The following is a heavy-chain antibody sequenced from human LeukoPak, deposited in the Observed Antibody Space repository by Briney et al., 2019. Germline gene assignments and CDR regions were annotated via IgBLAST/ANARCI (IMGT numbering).Heavy chain of an antibody. CDR3: ASLGGITVTGPYDFDY. D-gene: IGHD1-20*01. CDR2: INGDGSST. Sequence: GGSLRLSCAASGFTFSGDWMNWVRQAPGKGLVWVSRINGDGSSTSYADSVKGRFTISRDNARNTLYLQMNSLRAEDTAVYYCASLGGITVTGPYDFDYWGQGTVVTVSS. V-gene: IGHV3-74*01. J-gene: IGHJ4*02. CDR1: GFTFSGDW.